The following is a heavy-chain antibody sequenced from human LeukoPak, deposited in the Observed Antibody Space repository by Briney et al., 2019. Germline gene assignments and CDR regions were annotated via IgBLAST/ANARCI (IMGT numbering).Heavy chain of an antibody. V-gene: IGHV3-48*01. CDR3: AKDRSSYCGGDCYPDY. CDR1: GFTFSSYW. Sequence: GGSLRLSCAASGFTFSSYWMSWVRQAPGKGLEWVSYISSSGSNIYYADSVKGRFTISRDNSKNTLYLQMNSLRAEDTAVYYCAKDRSSYCGGDCYPDYWGQGTLVTVSS. D-gene: IGHD2-21*02. CDR2: ISSSGSNI. J-gene: IGHJ4*02.